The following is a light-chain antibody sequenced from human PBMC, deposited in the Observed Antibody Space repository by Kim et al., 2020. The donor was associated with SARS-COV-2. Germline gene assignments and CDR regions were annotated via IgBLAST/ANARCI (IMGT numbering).Light chain of an antibody. CDR1: GIGSKS. J-gene: IGLJ2*01. V-gene: IGLV3-21*04. CDR2: YDS. CDR3: QAWDSSSHHRVV. Sequence: SYELTQPPSLSVAPGKTARVSCGGNGIGSKSVHWYQQRSGQASVLVIYYDSDRPSGIPERFSGSNSGNTATLTISRVEAGDEADYYCQAWDSSSHHRVV.